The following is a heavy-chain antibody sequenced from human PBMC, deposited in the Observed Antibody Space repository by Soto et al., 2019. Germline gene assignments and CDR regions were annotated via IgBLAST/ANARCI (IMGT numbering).Heavy chain of an antibody. V-gene: IGHV3-23*01. CDR1: GFTFSSYA. CDR2: ISGSGGST. Sequence: EVQLLESGGGLVQPGGSLRLSCAASGFTFSSYAMSWVRQAPGKGLEWVSAISGSGGSTYYADSVKGRFTIYRDNSKNTLYLKMNRLRAEDTAVYYCAKGSSGWYERFDYWGQGTLVTVSS. J-gene: IGHJ4*02. CDR3: AKGSSGWYERFDY. D-gene: IGHD6-19*01.